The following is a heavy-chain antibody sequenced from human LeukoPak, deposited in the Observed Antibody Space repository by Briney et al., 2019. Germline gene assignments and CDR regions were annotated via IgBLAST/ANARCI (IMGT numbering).Heavy chain of an antibody. CDR3: ARVESYYDILTGYLEPEYFQH. D-gene: IGHD3-9*01. CDR1: GYTFTSYG. Sequence: ASVKVSCKASGYTFTSYGISWVRQAPGQGLEWMGWISVYNGNTNYAQKLQGRVTMTTDTSTSTAYMELRSLRSDDTAVYYCARVESYYDILTGYLEPEYFQHWGQGTLVTVSS. J-gene: IGHJ1*01. CDR2: ISVYNGNT. V-gene: IGHV1-18*04.